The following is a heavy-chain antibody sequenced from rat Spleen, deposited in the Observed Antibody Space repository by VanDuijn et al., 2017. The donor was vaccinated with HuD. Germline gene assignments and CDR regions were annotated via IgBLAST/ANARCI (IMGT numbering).Heavy chain of an antibody. CDR2: IIYDGSST. CDR3: ARRYYGGYTYWYFDF. CDR1: GFTFSDYA. J-gene: IGHJ1*01. Sequence: EVQLVESGGGLVQPGRSLKLSCAASGFTFSDYAMAWVRQAPKKGLEWVATIIYDGSSTYYRDSVKGRFTISRDNAKSTLYLQMDSLRSEDTATYYCARRYYGGYTYWYFDFWGPGTMVTVSS. V-gene: IGHV5-17*01. D-gene: IGHD1-11*01.